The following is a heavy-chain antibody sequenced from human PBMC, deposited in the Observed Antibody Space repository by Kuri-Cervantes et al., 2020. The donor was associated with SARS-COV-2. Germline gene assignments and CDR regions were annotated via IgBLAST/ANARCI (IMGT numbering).Heavy chain of an antibody. CDR3: AKGPRHIVATIFDY. V-gene: IGHV3-23*01. CDR1: GLTFSSYA. CDR2: ISGSGGST. J-gene: IGHJ4*02. Sequence: GGSLRLSCAASGLTFSSYAMSWVRQAPGKGLEWVSAISGSGGSTYYADSVKGRFTISRDNSKNTLYLQMNSLRAEDTAVYYCAKGPRHIVATIFDYWGQGTLVTVSS. D-gene: IGHD5-12*01.